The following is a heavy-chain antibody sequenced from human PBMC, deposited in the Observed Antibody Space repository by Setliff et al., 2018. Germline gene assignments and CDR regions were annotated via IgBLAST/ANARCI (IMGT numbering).Heavy chain of an antibody. CDR1: GFSFTTYT. V-gene: IGHV3-21*01. Sequence: GGSLRLSCAASGFSFTTYTMNWIRQAPGQGLEWVSSIDTSSTWIYYADSVKGRFTISRDNSKNTVYLQMNSLRAADTAVYHCARVGQATVVTAIHGALDYWGQGTLVTVSS. J-gene: IGHJ4*02. CDR2: IDTSSTWI. CDR3: ARVGQATVVTAIHGALDY. D-gene: IGHD2-21*02.